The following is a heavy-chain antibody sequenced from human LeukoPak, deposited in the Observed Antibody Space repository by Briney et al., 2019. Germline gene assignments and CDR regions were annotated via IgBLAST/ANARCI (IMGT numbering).Heavy chain of an antibody. V-gene: IGHV2-70*04. Sequence: SGPTLVNPTQTLTLTCTFPGFSLSTSEMRMSWIRQPPGKALEWLARIDWDDDKFYSTSLKTRLTISKDTSKNQVVLTMTNMDPLDTATYYCARIGDSSGWYFDYWGQGTLVTVSS. D-gene: IGHD6-19*01. CDR2: IDWDDDK. J-gene: IGHJ4*02. CDR3: ARIGDSSGWYFDY. CDR1: GFSLSTSEMR.